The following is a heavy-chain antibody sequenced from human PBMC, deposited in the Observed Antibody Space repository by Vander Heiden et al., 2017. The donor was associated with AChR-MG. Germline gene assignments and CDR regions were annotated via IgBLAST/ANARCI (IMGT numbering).Heavy chain of an antibody. CDR3: AILGYCSGGSCYSSVY. CDR2: IRYDGSNK. V-gene: IGHV3-30*02. Sequence: QVQLVESGGGVVQPGGSLRLSCAASGFTFRSYGMDWVRQAPGKGLEWVAFIRYDGSNKYYADSVKGRFTISRDNSKNTLYLQMNSLRAEDTAAYYCAILGYCSGGSCYSSVYWGQGTLVTVSS. CDR1: GFTFRSYG. J-gene: IGHJ4*02. D-gene: IGHD2-15*01.